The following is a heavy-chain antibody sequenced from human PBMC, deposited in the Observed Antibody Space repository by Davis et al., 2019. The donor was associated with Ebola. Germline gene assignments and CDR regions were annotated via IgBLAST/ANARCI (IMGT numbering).Heavy chain of an antibody. Sequence: GESLKISCKSSGYSFTSYWIGWVRQLPGKGLEWMGLIYPGDSGTRYSPSFQGQVTISADKSISTAYLQWSSLKASDTAMYYCARHSGTVTANYFDYWGQGTLVTVSS. J-gene: IGHJ4*02. CDR1: GYSFTSYW. V-gene: IGHV5-51*01. CDR2: IYPGDSGT. CDR3: ARHSGTVTANYFDY. D-gene: IGHD4-17*01.